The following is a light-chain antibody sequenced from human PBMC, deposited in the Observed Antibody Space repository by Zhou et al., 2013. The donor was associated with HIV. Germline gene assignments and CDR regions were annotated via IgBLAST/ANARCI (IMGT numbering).Light chain of an antibody. CDR3: QYYGERPPVT. CDR1: QNIDNRF. V-gene: IGKV3-20*01. CDR2: GAS. Sequence: EIVMTQSPGTLYLSPGERATLSCRASQNIDNRFLNWYQQKAGQAPRLLFSGASGRATGIPDRFSGSGSGTDFTLTISRLEPGDFAVYYCQYYGERPPVTFGQGTRLETK. J-gene: IGKJ5*01.